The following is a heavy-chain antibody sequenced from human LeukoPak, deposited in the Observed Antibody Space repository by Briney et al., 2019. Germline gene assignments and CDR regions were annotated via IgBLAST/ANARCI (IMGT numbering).Heavy chain of an antibody. V-gene: IGHV5-10-1*01. CDR1: GYSFTSYW. CDR3: ARLPRDYCSGGSCYSKGDY. J-gene: IGHJ4*02. CDR2: IDPSDSYT. D-gene: IGHD2-15*01. Sequence: GESPKISCKGSGYSFTSYWTSWVRQMPGKGLEWMGRIDPSDSYTNYSPSFQGHVTISADKSISTAYLQWSSLKASDTAMYYCARLPRDYCSGGSCYSKGDYWGQGTLVTVSS.